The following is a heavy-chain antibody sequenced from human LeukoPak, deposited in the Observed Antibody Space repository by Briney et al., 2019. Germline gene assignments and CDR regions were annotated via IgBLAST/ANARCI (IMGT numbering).Heavy chain of an antibody. CDR3: ANLLRWEPY. CDR2: ISGSGGST. Sequence: GGSLRLSCAASGLTFSSYGMSWVRQAPGKGLEWVSAISGSGGSTYYADSVKGRFTISRDNSKNTLNLQMNSLRAEDTAVYYCANLLRWEPYWGQGTLVTVSS. V-gene: IGHV3-23*01. CDR1: GLTFSSYG. D-gene: IGHD4-23*01. J-gene: IGHJ4*02.